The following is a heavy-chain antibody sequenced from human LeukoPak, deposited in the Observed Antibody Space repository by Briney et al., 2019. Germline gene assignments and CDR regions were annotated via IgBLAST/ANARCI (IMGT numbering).Heavy chain of an antibody. CDR2: LNHSGST. J-gene: IGHJ3*02. Sequence: SETLSLTCAVYGESFSGYYWNWIRQPPGKGLEWIGELNHSGSTNYNPSLKSRVTISVDKSKNQFSLKLSSVTAADTAVYYCARDLAAAGTINAFDIWGQGTMVTVSS. V-gene: IGHV4-34*01. CDR3: ARDLAAAGTINAFDI. D-gene: IGHD6-13*01. CDR1: GESFSGYY.